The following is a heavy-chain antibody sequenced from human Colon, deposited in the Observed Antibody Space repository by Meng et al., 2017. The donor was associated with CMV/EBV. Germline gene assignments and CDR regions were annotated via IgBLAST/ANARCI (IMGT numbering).Heavy chain of an antibody. CDR1: GGSISGYY. J-gene: IGHJ2*01. Sequence: HVQLQESGPGLVKPSXXXXXTXXVSGGSISGYYWNWIRQPAGKGLESIGRMYISGSTDYNPSLKSRVTMSLDTSKNQFSLKLNSVTAADTAVYYCARSAGYNSGWLWYFDLWGRGTLVTV. CDR3: ARSAGYNSGWLWYFDL. V-gene: IGHV4-4*07. CDR2: MYISGST. D-gene: IGHD6-19*01.